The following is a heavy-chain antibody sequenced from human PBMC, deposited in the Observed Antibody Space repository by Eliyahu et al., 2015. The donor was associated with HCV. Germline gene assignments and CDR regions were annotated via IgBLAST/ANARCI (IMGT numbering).Heavy chain of an antibody. CDR2: MNPNGGAT. CDR3: ARGVMYHDFWSGYQYYFDS. V-gene: IGHV1-2*04. J-gene: IGHJ4*02. D-gene: IGHD3-3*01. CDR1: GYTFXXXF. Sequence: QVQLVQSGAEVKNPGASVKVACKSSGYTFXXXFIHWVRQAPGQGPEWMGWMNPNGGATNYTQRFHGWVTLTRDTSTATAYMELSRLKPDDSAMYFCARGVMYHDFWSGYQYYFDSWGQGTLVTVSS.